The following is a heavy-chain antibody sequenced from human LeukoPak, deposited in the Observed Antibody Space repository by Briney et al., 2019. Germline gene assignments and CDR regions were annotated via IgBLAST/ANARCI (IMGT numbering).Heavy chain of an antibody. V-gene: IGHV3-9*01. J-gene: IGHJ4*02. Sequence: GGSLRLSCAASGFTFDDYAMHWVRHAPGKGLEWVSGISWNSGSIAYADSVKGRFTISRDNAKNSLYLQMNSLRAEDTALYYCAKDTHWGQGTLVTVSS. CDR1: GFTFDDYA. CDR3: AKDTH. CDR2: ISWNSGSI.